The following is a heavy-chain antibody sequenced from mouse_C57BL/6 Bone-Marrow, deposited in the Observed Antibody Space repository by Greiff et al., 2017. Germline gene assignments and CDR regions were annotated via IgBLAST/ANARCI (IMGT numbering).Heavy chain of an antibody. J-gene: IGHJ4*01. CDR1: GYSITSDY. Sequence: DVKLQDSGPGLAKPSQTLSLTCSVTGYSITSDYWNWIRKFPGNKLEYMGYISYSGSTYYNPSLKSRISITRDTSKNQYYLQLNSVTTEDTATYYCARLIYYDYDEDAMDYWGQGTSVTVSS. CDR3: ARLIYYDYDEDAMDY. D-gene: IGHD2-4*01. V-gene: IGHV3-8*01. CDR2: ISYSGST.